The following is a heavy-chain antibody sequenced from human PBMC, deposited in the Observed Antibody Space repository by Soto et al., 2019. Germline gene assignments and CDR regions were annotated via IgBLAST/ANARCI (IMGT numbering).Heavy chain of an antibody. V-gene: IGHV4-30-2*01. CDR3: ARGQMAPLFFDY. CDR2: IYHSGST. J-gene: IGHJ4*02. D-gene: IGHD2-8*01. Sequence: PSETLSLTCAVSGGSISSGGYSWSWIRQPPGKGLEWIGYIYHSGSTYYNPSLKSRVTISVDRSKNQFSLKLSSVTAADTAVYYCARGQMAPLFFDYWGQGTLVTVSS. CDR1: GGSISSGGYS.